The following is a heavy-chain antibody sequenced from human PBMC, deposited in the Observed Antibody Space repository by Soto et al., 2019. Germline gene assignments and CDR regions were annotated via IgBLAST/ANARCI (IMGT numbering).Heavy chain of an antibody. D-gene: IGHD2-2*01. CDR3: ARDLEDIVVVPAAHHAFDI. V-gene: IGHV1-18*01. Sequence: ASVKVSCKASGYTFTSYGISWVLQAPGQGLEWMGWISAYNGNTNYAQKLQGRVTMTTDTSTSTAYMELRSLRSDDTAVYYCARDLEDIVVVPAAHHAFDIWGQGTMITVSS. CDR1: GYTFTSYG. J-gene: IGHJ3*02. CDR2: ISAYNGNT.